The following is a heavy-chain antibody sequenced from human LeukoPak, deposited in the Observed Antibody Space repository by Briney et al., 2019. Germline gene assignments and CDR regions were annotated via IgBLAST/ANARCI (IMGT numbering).Heavy chain of an antibody. J-gene: IGHJ4*02. CDR3: ARSYDSSGYYPGALGD. CDR2: ITSSSSDI. CDR1: GFTFSSYS. V-gene: IGHV3-21*01. Sequence: GGSLRLSCAASGFTFSSYSMNWVRQAPGKGLEWVSSITSSSSDILYAHSVKGRFTISRDNAKNSLYLQMNSLRAEETAVYYCARSYDSSGYYPGALGDWGQGTLVTVSS. D-gene: IGHD3-22*01.